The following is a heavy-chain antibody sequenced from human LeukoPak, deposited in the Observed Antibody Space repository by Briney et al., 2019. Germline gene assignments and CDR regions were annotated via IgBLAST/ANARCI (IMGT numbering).Heavy chain of an antibody. CDR1: GYTFNDYY. J-gene: IGHJ3*01. D-gene: IGHD3-9*01. Sequence: ASVKVSCKASGYTFNDYYMHWVRQAPGQGLEWMGWINPISADTNYAQKFQGRVTMTRDTSISTGYMELSRLRSDDTAVYYCARDREFYDLLTGFYLPGRAFNVWGQGTMVTVSS. V-gene: IGHV1-2*02. CDR3: ARDREFYDLLTGFYLPGRAFNV. CDR2: INPISADT.